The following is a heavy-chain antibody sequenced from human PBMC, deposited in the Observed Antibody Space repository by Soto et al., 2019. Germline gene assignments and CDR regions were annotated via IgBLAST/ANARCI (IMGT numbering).Heavy chain of an antibody. Sequence: ASVKVSCKASGGTFSSYTISWVRQAPGQGLEWMGRIIPILGIANYAQKFQGRVTITADKSTSTAYMELSSLRSEDTAVYYCARVSGGDWTWYFDYWGQGTLVTVSS. CDR3: ARVSGGDWTWYFDY. CDR1: GGTFSSYT. J-gene: IGHJ4*02. V-gene: IGHV1-69*02. CDR2: IIPILGIA. D-gene: IGHD2-21*01.